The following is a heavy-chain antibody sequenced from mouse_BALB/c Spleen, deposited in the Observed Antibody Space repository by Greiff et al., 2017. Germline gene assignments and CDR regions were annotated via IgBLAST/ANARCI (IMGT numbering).Heavy chain of an antibody. CDR1: GYTFTSYW. J-gene: IGHJ4*01. CDR3: VPRGNYGSAMDY. Sequence: QVQLQQPGAELVKPGASVKLSCKASGYTFTSYWMHWVKQRPGQGLEWIGEIDPSDSYTNYNQKFKGKATLTVDKSSSTAYMQLSSLTSEDSAVYYCVPRGNYGSAMDYWGQGTSVTVSS. CDR2: IDPSDSYT. V-gene: IGHV1-69*02. D-gene: IGHD2-1*01.